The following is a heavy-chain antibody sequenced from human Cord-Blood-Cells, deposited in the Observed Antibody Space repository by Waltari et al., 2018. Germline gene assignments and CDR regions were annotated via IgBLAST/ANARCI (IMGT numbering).Heavy chain of an antibody. J-gene: IGHJ4*02. D-gene: IGHD3-3*01. CDR2: ISSSSSYI. CDR3: ARPYYDFWSGYYYFDY. CDR1: GFTFSSYS. V-gene: IGHV3-21*01. Sequence: EVQLVESGGGLVKPGGSLRLSCAASGFTFSSYSMNWVRQAPGKGLEWVSSISSSSSYIYYADSVKGRFTISRDNAKNSLHLQMNSLRAEDTAVYYCARPYYDFWSGYYYFDYWGQGTLVTVSS.